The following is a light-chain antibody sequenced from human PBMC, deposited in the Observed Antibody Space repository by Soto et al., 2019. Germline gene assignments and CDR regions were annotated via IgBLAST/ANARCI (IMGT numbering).Light chain of an antibody. CDR3: QQANSDPALT. CDR2: AAS. J-gene: IGKJ4*01. V-gene: IGKV1-12*01. CDR1: QGIGSW. Sequence: DIAMTQSPSSVSASVGDRVTITCRASQGIGSWLAWYQHKPGKAPKLLIYAASSLQTGVPSRFSGSGSGTDFTLTISSLQPEDFATYFCQQANSDPALTFGGGTKVEIK.